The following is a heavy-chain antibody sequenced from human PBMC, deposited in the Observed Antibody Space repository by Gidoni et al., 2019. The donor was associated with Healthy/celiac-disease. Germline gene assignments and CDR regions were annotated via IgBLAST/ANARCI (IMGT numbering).Heavy chain of an antibody. CDR1: GGTFSSYA. D-gene: IGHD3-22*01. CDR3: ARSTYYYDSSGYSPEYFQH. J-gene: IGHJ1*01. V-gene: IGHV1-69*01. Sequence: QVQLVQSGAEVKKPGSSVKVSCKASGGTFSSYAISWVRQAPGQGLEWMGGIIPIFGTANYAQKFQGRVTITADESTSTAYMELSSLRSEDTAVYYCARSTYYYDSSGYSPEYFQHWGQGTLVTVSS. CDR2: IIPIFGTA.